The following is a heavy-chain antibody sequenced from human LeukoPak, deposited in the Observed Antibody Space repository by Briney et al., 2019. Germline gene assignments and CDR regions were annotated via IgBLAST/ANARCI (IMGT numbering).Heavy chain of an antibody. Sequence: SETLSLTCTVSGGSISSYPYYWSWIRQHSEKGLEWIGYIYYDGSTHYTPSLTSRITISRDTSKNQFSLNLYSVTAADTAVYYCARDPYGGALLDNWGQGTLVTVSS. D-gene: IGHD2-21*01. V-gene: IGHV4-31*03. J-gene: IGHJ4*02. CDR1: GGSISSYPYY. CDR2: IYYDGST. CDR3: ARDPYGGALLDN.